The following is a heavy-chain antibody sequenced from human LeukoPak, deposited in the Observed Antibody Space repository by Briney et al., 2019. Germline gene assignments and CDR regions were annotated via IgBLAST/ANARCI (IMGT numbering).Heavy chain of an antibody. Sequence: PGGSLRLSCAGSGFTFSSYSMNWVRQAPGKGLEWVSFISSGSNDIYYADSVKGRFTISRDNAKNSLYLEMNSLRAEDTAVYYCARSLGAAYFDNWGQGTLVTVSS. CDR1: GFTFSSYS. CDR3: ARSLGAAYFDN. J-gene: IGHJ4*02. V-gene: IGHV3-21*01. CDR2: ISSGSNDI. D-gene: IGHD6-13*01.